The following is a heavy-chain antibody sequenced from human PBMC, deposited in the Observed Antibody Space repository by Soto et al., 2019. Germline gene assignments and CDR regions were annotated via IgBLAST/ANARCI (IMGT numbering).Heavy chain of an antibody. CDR3: ARHRFSSDSAYFDY. V-gene: IGHV1-2*02. J-gene: IGHJ4*02. CDR1: RYTFTDFH. D-gene: IGHD3-22*01. CDR2: INPNSGDT. Sequence: GASVKVSFKASRYTFTDFHRHWVRKAPGQGLEWIVSINPNSGDTASAQKFQARVTMATDRSINTVYMKLDMLNTDDTALYYCARHRFSSDSAYFDYWGRGALVTVSS.